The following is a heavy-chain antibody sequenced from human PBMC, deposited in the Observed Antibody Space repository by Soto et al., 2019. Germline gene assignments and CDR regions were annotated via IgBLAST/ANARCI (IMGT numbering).Heavy chain of an antibody. CDR1: GFTFSSYA. CDR2: ISGSGDST. V-gene: IGHV3-23*01. CDR3: AKDGRYSWNDGGYYFDY. J-gene: IGHJ4*02. Sequence: GGSLRLSCAASGFTFSSYAMSWVRQAPGKGLEWVSVISGSGDSTYYADSVKGRFTISRDISKNTLYLQMSSLRAEDTAVYYCAKDGRYSWNDGGYYFDYWGQGTLVTVSS. D-gene: IGHD1-20*01.